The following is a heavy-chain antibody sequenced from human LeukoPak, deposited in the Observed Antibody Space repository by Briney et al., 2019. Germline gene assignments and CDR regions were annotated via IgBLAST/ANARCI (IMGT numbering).Heavy chain of an antibody. Sequence: GGSLRLSCAASGFKFDDYGMSWVRQAPGKGLEWVSAISGSGDSTYYADSVKGRFTISRDNSKNTLYLQMNSLRAEDTAVYYCATSGGDRSADAFDIWGQGTMVTVSS. V-gene: IGHV3-23*01. J-gene: IGHJ3*02. D-gene: IGHD2-21*02. CDR2: ISGSGDST. CDR3: ATSGGDRSADAFDI. CDR1: GFKFDDYG.